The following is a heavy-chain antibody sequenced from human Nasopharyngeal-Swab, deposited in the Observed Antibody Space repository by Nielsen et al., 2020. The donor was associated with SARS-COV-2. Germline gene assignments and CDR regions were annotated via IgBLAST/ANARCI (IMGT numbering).Heavy chain of an antibody. CDR3: ARDYYYDSSVFDY. V-gene: IGHV4-34*01. CDR2: INHSGST. J-gene: IGHJ4*02. CDR1: GGSFSGYY. Sequence: SDTLSLTCAVYGGSFSGYYWSWIRQPPGKGLEWIGEINHSGSTNYNPSLKSRVTISVDTSKNQFSLKLSSVTAADTAVYYCARDYYYDSSVFDYWGQGTLVTVSS. D-gene: IGHD3-22*01.